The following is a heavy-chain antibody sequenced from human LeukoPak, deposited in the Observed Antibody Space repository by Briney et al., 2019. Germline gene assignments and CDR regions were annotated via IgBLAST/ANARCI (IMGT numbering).Heavy chain of an antibody. CDR2: IIPIFGTA. CDR3: ARDQMSSGYSYGYNWFDP. J-gene: IGHJ5*02. Sequence: GASVKVSCKASGYTFTSHGISWVRQAPGQGLEWMGGIIPIFGTANYAQKFQGRVTITADESTSTAYMELSSLRSEDTAVYYCARDQMSSGYSYGYNWFDPWGQGTLVTVSS. CDR1: GYTFTSHG. D-gene: IGHD5-18*01. V-gene: IGHV1-69*13.